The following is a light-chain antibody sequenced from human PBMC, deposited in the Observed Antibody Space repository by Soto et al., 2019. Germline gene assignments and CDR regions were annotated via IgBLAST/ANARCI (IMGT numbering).Light chain of an antibody. V-gene: IGLV2-8*01. CDR1: SSDVGGYNY. Sequence: QSALTQPPSASGSPGQSVTISCTGTSSDVGGYNYVSWYQQHPGKAPKLMIYEVSKRPSGVPDRFSGSKSGNTASLTVSGLQGEDGADYYGSSYAGSKNFERLFGGGTNLPVL. J-gene: IGLJ2*01. CDR3: SSYAGSKNFERL. CDR2: EVS.